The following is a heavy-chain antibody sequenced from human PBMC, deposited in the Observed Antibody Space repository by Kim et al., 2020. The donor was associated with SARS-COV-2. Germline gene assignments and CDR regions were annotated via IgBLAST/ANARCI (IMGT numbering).Heavy chain of an antibody. J-gene: IGHJ4*02. Sequence: SETLSLTCTVSGGSISSGGYYWSWIRQHPGKGLEWIGYIYYSGSTYYNPSLKSRVTISVDTSKNQFSLKLSSVTVADTAVYYCARGQGLITMIVVVVGAFDDWGQGTLVTVSS. CDR3: ARGQGLITMIVVVVGAFDD. D-gene: IGHD3-22*01. CDR1: GGSISSGGYY. V-gene: IGHV4-31*03. CDR2: IYYSGST.